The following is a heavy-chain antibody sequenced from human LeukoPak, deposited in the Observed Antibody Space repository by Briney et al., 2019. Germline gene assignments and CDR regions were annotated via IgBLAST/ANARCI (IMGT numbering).Heavy chain of an antibody. CDR1: GFTFDDYA. V-gene: IGHV3-9*01. D-gene: IGHD3-9*01. CDR2: ISWNSGSI. J-gene: IGHJ4*02. Sequence: GGSLRLSCAASGFTFDDYAMHWVRQAPGKGLEWVSGISWNSGSIGYAESVKGRFTISRDNAKNSLYLQMNSLRAEDTALYYCAKDLYLYYDILTGYQIDYWGQGTLVTVSS. CDR3: AKDLYLYYDILTGYQIDY.